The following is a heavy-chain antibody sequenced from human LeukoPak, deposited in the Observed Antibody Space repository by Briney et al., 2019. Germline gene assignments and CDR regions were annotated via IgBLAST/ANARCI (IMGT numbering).Heavy chain of an antibody. Sequence: GGSLRLSCAASGFTFSDYYMSWIRQAPGKGLEWVSYISSSGSTIYYADSVKGRFTISRDNAKNSLYLQMNSLRTEDTAVYYCARDKIVGATQFDYWGQGTLVTVSS. CDR3: ARDKIVGATQFDY. CDR2: ISSSGSTI. CDR1: GFTFSDYY. J-gene: IGHJ4*02. D-gene: IGHD1-26*01. V-gene: IGHV3-11*04.